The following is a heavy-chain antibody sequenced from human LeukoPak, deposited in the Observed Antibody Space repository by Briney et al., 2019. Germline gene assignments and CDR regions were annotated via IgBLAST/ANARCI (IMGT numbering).Heavy chain of an antibody. D-gene: IGHD5-18*01. CDR3: ARGIWIQLWSYPQYYFDY. J-gene: IGHJ4*02. Sequence: ASVKVSCKASGYTFTSYDINWVRQATGQGLEWMGWMNPNSGNTGYAQKFQGRVTMTRNTSISTAYMELSSLRSEDTAVYYCARGIWIQLWSYPQYYFDYWGQGTLSPSPQ. V-gene: IGHV1-8*01. CDR2: MNPNSGNT. CDR1: GYTFTSYD.